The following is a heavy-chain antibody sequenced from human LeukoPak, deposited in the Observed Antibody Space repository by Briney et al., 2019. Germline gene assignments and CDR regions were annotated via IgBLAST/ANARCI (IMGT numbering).Heavy chain of an antibody. D-gene: IGHD5-12*01. V-gene: IGHV1-69*05. CDR1: GGTFSSYA. J-gene: IGHJ4*02. Sequence: SVKVSCKASGGTFSSYAISWVRQAPGQGHEWMGGIIPIFGTANYAQKFQGRVTMTRDTSTSTVYMELSSLTSEDAAVYYCARDRLLRFNGYDLAYWGQGTLVTVSS. CDR3: ARDRLLRFNGYDLAY. CDR2: IIPIFGTA.